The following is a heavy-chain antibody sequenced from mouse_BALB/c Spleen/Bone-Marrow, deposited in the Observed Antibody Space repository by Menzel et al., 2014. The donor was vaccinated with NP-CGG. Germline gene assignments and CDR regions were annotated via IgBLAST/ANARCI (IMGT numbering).Heavy chain of an antibody. Sequence: EVKLVESGGGLVQPKGSLKLSCAASGFTFNTYAMHWVCQAPGKGLEWVARIRSKSNNYATYYADSAKGRFTISRDDSQSMLYLQMNNLKTGDTAMYYCVREGYYGSDGYAMDYWGQGTSVTVSS. CDR1: GFTFNTYA. CDR3: VREGYYGSDGYAMDY. CDR2: IRSKSNNYAT. J-gene: IGHJ4*01. D-gene: IGHD2-2*01. V-gene: IGHV10-3*03.